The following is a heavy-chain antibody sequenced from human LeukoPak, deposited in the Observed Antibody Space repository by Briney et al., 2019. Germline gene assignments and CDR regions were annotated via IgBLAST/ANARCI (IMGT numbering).Heavy chain of an antibody. V-gene: IGHV5-10-1*01. J-gene: IGHJ4*02. CDR1: GYIFTSYW. Sequence: GESLKISCKGSGYIFTSYWISWVRQLPGKGLEWMGRIDPSDSYTNYSPSFQGHVAISADKSISTAYLQWSSLKASDTAMYYCARESDLYCSSTSCSYDYWGQGTLVTVSS. CDR2: IDPSDSYT. CDR3: ARESDLYCSSTSCSYDY. D-gene: IGHD2-2*01.